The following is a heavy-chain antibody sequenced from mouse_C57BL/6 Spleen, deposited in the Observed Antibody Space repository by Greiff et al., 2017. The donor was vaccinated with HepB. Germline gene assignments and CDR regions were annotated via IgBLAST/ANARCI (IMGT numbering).Heavy chain of an antibody. J-gene: IGHJ2*01. D-gene: IGHD2-2*01. Sequence: VPLQQPGAELVKPGASVKLSCKASCYTFTSYWMQWVKQRPGQGLEWIGEIDPSDSYTNYNQKFKGKATLTVDTSSSTAYMQLSSLTSEDSAVYYCARFGFDYWGQGTTLTVSS. V-gene: IGHV1-50*01. CDR2: IDPSDSYT. CDR1: CYTFTSYW. CDR3: ARFGFDY.